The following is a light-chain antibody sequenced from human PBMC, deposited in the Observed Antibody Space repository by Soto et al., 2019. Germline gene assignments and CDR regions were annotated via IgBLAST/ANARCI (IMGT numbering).Light chain of an antibody. CDR3: QQSHSIPWT. Sequence: DIQMTQSPSTLSASVGDRVTITCRASQSISSWLAWYQQKPGKAPKLLIYKASSLESGVPSRFSGSGSGTEFTLTISSLQPEDFATYYCQQSHSIPWTFGQGTKVDIK. J-gene: IGKJ1*01. V-gene: IGKV1-5*03. CDR1: QSISSW. CDR2: KAS.